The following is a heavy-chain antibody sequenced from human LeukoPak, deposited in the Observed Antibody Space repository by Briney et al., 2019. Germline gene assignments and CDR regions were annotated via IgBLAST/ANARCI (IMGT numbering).Heavy chain of an antibody. CDR2: ISSNGGST. CDR1: GFSFSSYA. J-gene: IGHJ4*02. CDR3: VKGDIVVVPAATLEY. Sequence: PGGSLRLSCSASGFSFSSYAMHWVRQAPGKGLEYVSAISSNGGSTYYADSVKGRFTISRDNSKNTLYLQMSSLRAEDTAVYYCVKGDIVVVPAATLEYWGQGTLVTVSS. D-gene: IGHD2-2*01. V-gene: IGHV3-64D*09.